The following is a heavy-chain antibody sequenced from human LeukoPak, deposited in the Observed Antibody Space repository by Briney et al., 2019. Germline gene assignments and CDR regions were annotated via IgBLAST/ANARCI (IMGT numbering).Heavy chain of an antibody. D-gene: IGHD6-19*01. CDR3: AKGTSSGWYVEGDY. CDR2: ISGSGGST. J-gene: IGHJ4*02. CDR1: GFNFSSYA. V-gene: IGHV3-23*01. Sequence: GGSLRLSCAASGFNFSSYAMSWVRQAPGKGLEWVSAISGSGGSTYYADSVKGRFTISRDNSKNTLYLQMNSLRAEDTAVYYCAKGTSSGWYVEGDYWGQGTLVTVSS.